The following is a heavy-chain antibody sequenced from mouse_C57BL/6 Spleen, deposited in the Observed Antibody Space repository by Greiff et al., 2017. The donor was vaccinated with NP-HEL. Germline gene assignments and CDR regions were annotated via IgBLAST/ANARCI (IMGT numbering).Heavy chain of an antibody. J-gene: IGHJ2*01. D-gene: IGHD2-1*01. CDR1: GYAFSSSW. CDR3: ARWEGNSYYFDY. CDR2: IYPGDGDT. Sequence: QVQLQQSGPELVKPGASVKISCKASGYAFSSSWMNWVKQRPGKGLEWIGRIYPGDGDTNYNGKFKGKATLTADKSSSTAYMQLSSLTSEDSAVYFCARWEGNSYYFDYWGQGTTLTVSS. V-gene: IGHV1-82*01.